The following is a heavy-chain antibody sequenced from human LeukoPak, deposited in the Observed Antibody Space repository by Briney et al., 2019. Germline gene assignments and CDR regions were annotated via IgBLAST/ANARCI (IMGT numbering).Heavy chain of an antibody. D-gene: IGHD3-22*01. CDR2: IIPIFGTA. Sequence: EASVTVSCKASGGTFSSYAISWVRQAPGQGLEWMGGIIPIFGTANYAQKFQGRVTITADESTSTAYMELSSPRSEDTAVYYCARRESPNYYDSSGYSWGQGTLVTVSS. V-gene: IGHV1-69*13. CDR3: ARRESPNYYDSSGYS. CDR1: GGTFSSYA. J-gene: IGHJ5*02.